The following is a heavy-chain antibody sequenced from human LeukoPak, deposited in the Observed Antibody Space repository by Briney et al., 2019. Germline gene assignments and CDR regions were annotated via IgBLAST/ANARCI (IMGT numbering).Heavy chain of an antibody. J-gene: IGHJ4*02. Sequence: GGSLRLSCTISGFTFGDYVLNWFRQAPGKGLEWVGFIRSKTYGGTTEYAASVKDRFTISRDDSKSIVYLQMNSLKTEDTAVYYCASGGGWYSPDYWGQGTLVTVSS. CDR2: IRSKTYGGTT. CDR1: GFTFGDYV. V-gene: IGHV3-49*03. D-gene: IGHD6-13*01. CDR3: ASGGGWYSPDY.